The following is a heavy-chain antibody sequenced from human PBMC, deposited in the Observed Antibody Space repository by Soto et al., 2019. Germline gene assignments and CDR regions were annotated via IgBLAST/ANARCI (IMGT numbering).Heavy chain of an antibody. CDR1: GGSFSGYY. J-gene: IGHJ4*02. D-gene: IGHD3-3*01. CDR3: ARARVLRFSYDH. V-gene: IGHV4-34*01. Sequence: SETLSLTCAVYGGSFSGYYWSWIRQPPGKGLEWIGEINHSGSTNYNPSLKSRVTISVDTSKNQFSLKLSSVTAADTAVYYCARARVLRFSYDHWGQGTRVNVAS. CDR2: INHSGST.